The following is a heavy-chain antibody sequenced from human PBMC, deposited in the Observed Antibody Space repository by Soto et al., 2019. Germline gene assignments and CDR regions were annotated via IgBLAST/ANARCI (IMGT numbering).Heavy chain of an antibody. CDR1: GGSISSGDYY. CDR2: IYYSGST. CDR3: ARAFYSYGFTLDY. J-gene: IGHJ4*02. D-gene: IGHD5-18*01. Sequence: SETLSLTCTVSGGSISSGDYYWSWIRQPPGKGLEWIGYIYYSGSTYYNPSLKSRVTISVDTSKNQFSLKLSSVTAADTAVYYCARAFYSYGFTLDYWGQGTLVTVSS. V-gene: IGHV4-30-4*01.